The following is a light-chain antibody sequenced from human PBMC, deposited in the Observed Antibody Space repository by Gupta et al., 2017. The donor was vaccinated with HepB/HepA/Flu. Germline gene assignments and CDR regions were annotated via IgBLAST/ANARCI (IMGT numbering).Light chain of an antibody. CDR2: GTS. CDR3: QHGSSPLWT. Sequence: EFVLTQSPGTLSLSPGERATLSCRASQTVSIRHLAWYQQKPGQPPRLLIYGTSNRATGVPDRFSGSGSGTDFTLTISRLEPEDFAVYYCQHGSSPLWTFGQGTKVEI. J-gene: IGKJ1*01. CDR1: QTVSIRH. V-gene: IGKV3-20*01.